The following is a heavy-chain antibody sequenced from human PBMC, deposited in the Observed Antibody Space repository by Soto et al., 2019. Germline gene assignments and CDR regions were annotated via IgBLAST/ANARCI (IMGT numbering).Heavy chain of an antibody. D-gene: IGHD3-22*01. J-gene: IGHJ4*01. CDR2: ISTNGGST. V-gene: IGHV3-64D*06. Sequence: PGGSLRLSCSASGFTFSIYAMHWVRQAPGKGLEYVSSISTNGGSTDYADSVKGRFTISRDNSKNTVYLQMSSLRVEDTAVYYCVKGEYHYVSSCYYPLYYWVHGT. CDR3: VKGEYHYVSSCYYPLYY. CDR1: GFTFSIYA.